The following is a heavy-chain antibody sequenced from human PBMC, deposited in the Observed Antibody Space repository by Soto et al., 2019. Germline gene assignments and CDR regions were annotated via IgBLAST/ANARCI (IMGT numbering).Heavy chain of an antibody. D-gene: IGHD6-13*01. J-gene: IGHJ3*02. CDR3: ARLRYSKGAFDS. CDR2: IYYSGST. V-gene: IGHV4-39*02. Sequence: QLQLQESGPGLVKPSETLSLTCTVSGGSIRSSSYYWGWIRQPPGKGLEWIGSIYYSGSTYYNPSLKSRVTIAVDTSKNHFSLKLSTVTAADTAVYYCARLRYSKGAFDSWGQGTMVTVSS. CDR1: GGSIRSSSYY.